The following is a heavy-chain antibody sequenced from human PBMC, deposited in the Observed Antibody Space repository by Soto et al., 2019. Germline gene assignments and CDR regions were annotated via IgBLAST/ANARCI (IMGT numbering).Heavy chain of an antibody. CDR2: ISSSSSYI. CDR1: GITFSSSS. J-gene: IGHJ6*02. D-gene: IGHD2-2*02. CDR3: ARVGGVPAAIRWSFGMDV. V-gene: IGHV3-21*01. Sequence: PGGSLRLSGAASGITFSSSSMNWFRQAPGKGRDWVSSISSSSSYIYYADSVKGRFTISRDNAKNPLYRQMNSLRAEDTAVDYCARVGGVPAAIRWSFGMDVWGQGTTVTVSS.